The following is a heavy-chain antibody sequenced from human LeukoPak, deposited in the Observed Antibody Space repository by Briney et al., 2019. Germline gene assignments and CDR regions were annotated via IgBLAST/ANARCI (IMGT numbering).Heavy chain of an antibody. J-gene: IGHJ3*02. CDR2: VKEDGSEK. Sequence: GGSLRLSCAVSGFTFSSYWMTWVRQAPGKGLEWVAKVKEDGSEKYYVDSVKGRFTVSRDNVKNSLFLQMNSLRAEDTAAYYCARLHSAIYYGDAFDIWGQGTMVTVSS. D-gene: IGHD1-26*01. V-gene: IGHV3-7*03. CDR1: GFTFSSYW. CDR3: ARLHSAIYYGDAFDI.